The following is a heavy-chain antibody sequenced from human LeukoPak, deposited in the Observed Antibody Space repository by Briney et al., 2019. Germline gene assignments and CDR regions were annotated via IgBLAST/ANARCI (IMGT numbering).Heavy chain of an antibody. CDR3: ARVHDSSGYYHYYYYYMDV. CDR2: INPNSGGT. V-gene: IGHV1-2*02. J-gene: IGHJ6*03. Sequence: ASVKVSCKASGYTFTGYYMHWVRQAPGQGLEWMGWINPNSGGTNYAQKFQGRVTMTRGTSISTAYMELSRLRSDDTAVYYCARVHDSSGYYHYYYYYMDVWGKGTTVTVSS. D-gene: IGHD3-22*01. CDR1: GYTFTGYY.